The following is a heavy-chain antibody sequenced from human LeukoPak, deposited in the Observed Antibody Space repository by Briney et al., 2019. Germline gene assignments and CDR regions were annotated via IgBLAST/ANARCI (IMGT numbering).Heavy chain of an antibody. CDR2: FYTIGSP. D-gene: IGHD2-15*01. CDR3: ARRMVAATFDAFDI. J-gene: IGHJ3*02. V-gene: IGHV4-61*09. Sequence: PSQTLSLTCTVSGGSISSGNHYWSWIRQPAGKGLEWIGHFYTIGSPRYNPSLRSRVTISVDTSKNQFSLKLSSVTAADTAVYYCARRMVAATFDAFDIWGQGTMVTVSS. CDR1: GGSISSGNHY.